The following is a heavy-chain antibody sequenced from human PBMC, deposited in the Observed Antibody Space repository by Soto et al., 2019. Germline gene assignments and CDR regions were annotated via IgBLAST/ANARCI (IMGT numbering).Heavy chain of an antibody. CDR3: ARAMIGNGGRGWFDP. D-gene: IGHD4-17*01. V-gene: IGHV4-59*01. CDR2: SYHTGTG. CDR1: GGYITAYY. J-gene: IGHJ5*02. Sequence: SETLSLTCTVSGGYITAYYWSWLRQSPGRGMEWIGYSYHTGTGDYNHSFEGRATISPDTSKNQFSLTLRSVTAADTAVYYCARAMIGNGGRGWFDPWGQGALVTVSS.